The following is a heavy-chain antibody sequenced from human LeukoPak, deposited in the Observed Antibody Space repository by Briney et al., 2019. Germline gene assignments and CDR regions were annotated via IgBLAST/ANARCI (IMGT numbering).Heavy chain of an antibody. J-gene: IGHJ4*02. V-gene: IGHV4-39*01. Sequence: SETLSLTCTVSGDSISNADYYYWGWIRQPPGRGLEWVASIYHTGSTYYNPSLKSRVTISVDTSKNQFYLKLTSVTAADTAVYYCARHGSDKTFDYWGQGTLVTVSS. D-gene: IGHD6-19*01. CDR2: IYHTGST. CDR1: GDSISNADYYY. CDR3: ARHGSDKTFDY.